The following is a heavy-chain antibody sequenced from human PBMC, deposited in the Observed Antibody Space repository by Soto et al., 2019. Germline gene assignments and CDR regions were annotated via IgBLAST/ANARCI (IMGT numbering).Heavy chain of an antibody. V-gene: IGHV1-2*02. CDR2: INPNSGGT. J-gene: IGHJ4*02. Sequence: GASVKVSCKASGYTFTGYYMHWVRQAPGQGLEWMGWINPNSGGTNYARKFQGRVTMTRDTSIGTAYMELSRLRSDDTAVYYCARDRGVSSSWYYYWGQGTLVTVSS. D-gene: IGHD6-13*01. CDR1: GYTFTGYY. CDR3: ARDRGVSSSWYYY.